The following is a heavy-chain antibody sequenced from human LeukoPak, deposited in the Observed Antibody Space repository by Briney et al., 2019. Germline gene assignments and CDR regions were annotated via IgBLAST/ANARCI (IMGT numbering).Heavy chain of an antibody. CDR1: GYTFTSYG. J-gene: IGHJ4*02. Sequence: GASVKVSFKASGYTFTSYGISWVRQAPGQGLEWMGIINPSGGSTSYAQKFQGRVTMTRDTSTSTVYMELSSLRSEDTAVYFCARRAGAYSHPYDYWGQGTLVTVSS. V-gene: IGHV1-46*01. CDR2: INPSGGST. CDR3: ARRAGAYSHPYDY. D-gene: IGHD4/OR15-4a*01.